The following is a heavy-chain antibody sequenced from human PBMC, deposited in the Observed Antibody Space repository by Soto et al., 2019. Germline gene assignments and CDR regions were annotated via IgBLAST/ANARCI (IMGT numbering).Heavy chain of an antibody. CDR3: ASSQPQLLSAYFDY. D-gene: IGHD2-2*01. V-gene: IGHV4-30-2*01. CDR2: IYHSGST. J-gene: IGHJ4*02. CDR1: GGSISSGHYS. Sequence: SETLSLTCAVSGGSISSGHYSWSWIRQPPGKGLEWIGYIYHSGSTYYNPSLKSRVTISVDRSKNRFSLNLSSVTAADTAVYYCASSQPQLLSAYFDYWGQGTLVTVSS.